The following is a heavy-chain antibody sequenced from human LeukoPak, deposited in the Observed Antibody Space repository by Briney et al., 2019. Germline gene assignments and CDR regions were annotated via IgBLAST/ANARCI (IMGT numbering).Heavy chain of an antibody. J-gene: IGHJ2*01. CDR3: ARSSCSGASCYSRDDWYLDL. V-gene: IGHV1-69*04. CDR2: IVVTFGIA. D-gene: IGHD2-15*01. Sequence: SVKVSCKASGGTFSGYAINWVRQAPGQGLEWMGRIVVTFGIANYARGFQGRVTITADKSTGTAYMQLSSLRSEDTALYYCARSSCSGASCYSRDDWYLDLWGRGTLVTVSS. CDR1: GGTFSGYA.